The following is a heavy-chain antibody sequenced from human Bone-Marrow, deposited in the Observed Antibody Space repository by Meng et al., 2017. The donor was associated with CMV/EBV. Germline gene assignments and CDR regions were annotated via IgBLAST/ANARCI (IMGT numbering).Heavy chain of an antibody. J-gene: IGHJ2*01. CDR3: ARIAAAGPGGLYFDL. CDR1: GFTFSSYS. CDR2: ISSSSSYI. V-gene: IGHV3-21*01. D-gene: IGHD6-13*01. Sequence: GESLKISCAASGFTFSSYSMNWVRQAPGKGLEWASSISSSSSYIYYADSVKGRFTISRDNAKNSLYLQMNSLRAEDTAVYYCARIAAAGPGGLYFDLWGRGTLVTVSS.